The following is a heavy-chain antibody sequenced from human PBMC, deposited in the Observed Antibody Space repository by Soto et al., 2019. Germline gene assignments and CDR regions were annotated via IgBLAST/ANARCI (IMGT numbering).Heavy chain of an antibody. Sequence: QVQLVQSGAEVKKPGSSVKVSCKASGGTFSSYTISWVRQAPGQGLEWMGRIIPILGIANYAQKFQGRVTITADKSTSTAYMELSSLRSEDTAVYYCAKHRYYDSSGYYFDYWGQGTLVTVSS. J-gene: IGHJ4*02. D-gene: IGHD3-22*01. V-gene: IGHV1-69*02. CDR1: GGTFSSYT. CDR3: AKHRYYDSSGYYFDY. CDR2: IIPILGIA.